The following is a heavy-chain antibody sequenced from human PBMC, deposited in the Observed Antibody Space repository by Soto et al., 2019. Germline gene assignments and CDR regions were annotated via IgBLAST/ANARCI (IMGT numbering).Heavy chain of an antibody. CDR1: GFIFSTNG. D-gene: IGHD2-15*01. Sequence: GGSLRLSCAASGFIFSTNGMTWVRQAPGKGLEWVSVISATGATTYYADSVRGRFTISRDNSKNTLNLQMNDLRVEDTAVIYCAKGRKSTEKDIAVMLAAASSIQHWGQGTLVTVSS. V-gene: IGHV3-23*01. CDR3: AKGRKSTEKDIAVMLAAASSIQH. J-gene: IGHJ1*01. CDR2: ISATGATT.